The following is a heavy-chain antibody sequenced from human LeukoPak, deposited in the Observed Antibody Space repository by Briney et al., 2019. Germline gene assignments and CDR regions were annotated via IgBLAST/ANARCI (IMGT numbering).Heavy chain of an antibody. CDR2: IYTSGST. Sequence: SETLSLTCTVSGGSISSYYWSWIRQPAGKGLEWIGRIYTSGSTNYNPSLKSRVTISVDTSKNQFSLKLSSVTAADTAVYYCAGGWLQSGFDYWGQGTLVTVSS. V-gene: IGHV4-4*07. CDR1: GGSISSYY. J-gene: IGHJ4*02. CDR3: AGGWLQSGFDY. D-gene: IGHD5-24*01.